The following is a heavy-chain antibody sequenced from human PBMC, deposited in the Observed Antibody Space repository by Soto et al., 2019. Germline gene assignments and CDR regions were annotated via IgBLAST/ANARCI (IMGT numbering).Heavy chain of an antibody. D-gene: IGHD2-15*01. CDR3: TKYRRTDAEGYSFDY. CDR1: GGSISGTN. Sequence: KRSGTLSLTCAVSGGSISGTNWNWIRQTPGKVLEWVGYIHYSGSTNYNPSLKSRVTMSVDSAKNQFSLQLSSVTAADTAVYFCTKYRRTDAEGYSFDYWGQGALVTVSS. J-gene: IGHJ4*02. V-gene: IGHV4-59*01. CDR2: IHYSGST.